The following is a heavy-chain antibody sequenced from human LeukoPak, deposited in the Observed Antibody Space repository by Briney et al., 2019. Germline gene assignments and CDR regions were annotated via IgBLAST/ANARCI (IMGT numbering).Heavy chain of an antibody. J-gene: IGHJ3*02. D-gene: IGHD3-3*02. Sequence: SKTLSLTCTVSGGSISSYFWSWIRQPPGKGLEWIGYIYYSGSTNYNPSLKSRVTMSVDTSKNQFFLKLSSVTAADTAVYYCARPGTIRKDDAFDIWGQGTMVTVSS. CDR2: IYYSGST. CDR3: ARPGTIRKDDAFDI. V-gene: IGHV4-59*08. CDR1: GGSISSYF.